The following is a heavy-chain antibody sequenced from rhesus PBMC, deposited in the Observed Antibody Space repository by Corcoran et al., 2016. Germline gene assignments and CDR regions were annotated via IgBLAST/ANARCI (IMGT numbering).Heavy chain of an antibody. CDR1: GFTFGSSA. J-gene: IGHJ4*01. CDR2: IIHLVGIT. Sequence: QVQLVQSGAEVKKPGASVKVSCKASGFTFGSSAINWVRQAPGQGLEWMGVIIHLVGITNYAEKFQGRGRITAETSTSTAYMELSSLRSEDTAVYYCARGEDDYGYYYSDWGQGVLVTVSS. D-gene: IGHD3-9*01. CDR3: ARGEDDYGYYYSD. V-gene: IGHV1-198*02.